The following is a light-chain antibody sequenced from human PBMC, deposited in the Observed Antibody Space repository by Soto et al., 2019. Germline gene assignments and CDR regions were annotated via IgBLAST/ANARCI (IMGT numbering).Light chain of an antibody. Sequence: QSALTQPASVSGSPGQSITLSCTGTSSDVGGYNYVSWYQQHPGKVPKLLIYEVNSRPSGVSNRFSASKSGNTASLTISGLQADDEGDYYCSSFTSSSTLVFGGGTKVTVL. CDR3: SSFTSSSTLV. CDR2: EVN. CDR1: SSDVGGYNY. V-gene: IGLV2-14*01. J-gene: IGLJ3*02.